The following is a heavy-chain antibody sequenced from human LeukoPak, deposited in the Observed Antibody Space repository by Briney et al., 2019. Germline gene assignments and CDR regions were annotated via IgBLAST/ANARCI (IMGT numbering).Heavy chain of an antibody. CDR1: GFTFSSYV. D-gene: IGHD2-15*01. CDR2: ISGSGGSI. J-gene: IGHJ3*02. CDR3: AKETVVVVAATPDAFDI. V-gene: IGHV3-23*01. Sequence: QSGGSLRLSCAASGFTFSSYVMSWVRQAPGKGLEWVSGISGSGGSIYYADSVKGRFTISRDNSKNTLYLQMNSLRAEDTAVYYCAKETVVVVAATPDAFDIWGQGTMVTVSS.